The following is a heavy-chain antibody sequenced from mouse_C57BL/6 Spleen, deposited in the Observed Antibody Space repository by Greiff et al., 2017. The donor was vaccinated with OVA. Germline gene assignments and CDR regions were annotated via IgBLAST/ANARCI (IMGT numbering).Heavy chain of an antibody. V-gene: IGHV1-52*01. CDR1: GYTFTSYW. Sequence: QVQLQQPGAELVRPGSSVKLSCKASGYTFTSYWMHWVKQRPIQGLEWIGNIDPSDSETHYNQKFKDKATLTVDKSSSTAYMQLSSLASEDSAVYYCAITTVVEGDYWGQGTTLTVSS. J-gene: IGHJ2*01. D-gene: IGHD1-1*01. CDR2: IDPSDSET. CDR3: AITTVVEGDY.